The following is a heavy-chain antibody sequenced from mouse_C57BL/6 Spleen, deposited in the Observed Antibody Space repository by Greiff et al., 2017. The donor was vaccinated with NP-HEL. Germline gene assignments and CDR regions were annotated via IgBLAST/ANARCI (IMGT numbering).Heavy chain of an antibody. Sequence: VHVKQSVAELVRPGASVKLSCTASGFNIKNTYMHWVKQRPEQGLEWIGRIDPANGNTKYAPKFQGKATITADTSSNTAYLQLSSLTSEDTAIYYCARGYYYGSSYDYAMDYWGQGTSVTVSS. CDR1: GFNIKNTY. CDR2: IDPANGNT. D-gene: IGHD1-1*01. V-gene: IGHV14-3*01. J-gene: IGHJ4*01. CDR3: ARGYYYGSSYDYAMDY.